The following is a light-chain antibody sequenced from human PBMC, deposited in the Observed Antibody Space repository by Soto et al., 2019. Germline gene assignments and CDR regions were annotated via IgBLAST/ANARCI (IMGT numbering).Light chain of an antibody. V-gene: IGLV3-25*02. CDR1: ALPKQY. CDR2: KDS. CDR3: QSADSSGTYGV. J-gene: IGLJ2*01. Sequence: SYELTQPPSVSVSPGQTARITCSGDALPKQYAYWYQQKPGQAPVLVIYKDSERPSGIPERFSCSSSGTTVTLTISGVQAEDEADYYCQSADSSGTYGVFGGGTKLTVL.